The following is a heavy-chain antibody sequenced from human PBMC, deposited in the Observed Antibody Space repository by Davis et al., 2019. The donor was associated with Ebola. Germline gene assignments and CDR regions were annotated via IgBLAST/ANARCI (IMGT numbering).Heavy chain of an antibody. CDR3: ASRTHYDFWSGYSPSGMDV. CDR1: GFTFSSYG. V-gene: IGHV3-30*02. D-gene: IGHD3-3*01. CDR2: IWYDGSNK. J-gene: IGHJ6*02. Sequence: GESLKISCAASGFTFSSYGMHWVRQAPGKGLEWVAVIWYDGSNKYYADSVKGRFTISRDNSKNTLYLQMNSLRAEDTAVYYCASRTHYDFWSGYSPSGMDVWGQGTTVTVSS.